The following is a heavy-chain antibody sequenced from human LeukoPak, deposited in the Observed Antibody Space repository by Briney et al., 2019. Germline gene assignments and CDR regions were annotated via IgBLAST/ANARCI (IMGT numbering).Heavy chain of an antibody. Sequence: GGSLRLSCAASGFTFSGYEMNWVRQAPGKGLEWVSYISSSGSTISYADSVKGRFTISRDNAKNSLYLQMNSLRAEDTAVYYCARGPKSYGDYFDYWGQGTLVTVSS. CDR3: ARGPKSYGDYFDY. V-gene: IGHV3-48*03. CDR1: GFTFSGYE. D-gene: IGHD4-17*01. CDR2: ISSSGSTI. J-gene: IGHJ4*02.